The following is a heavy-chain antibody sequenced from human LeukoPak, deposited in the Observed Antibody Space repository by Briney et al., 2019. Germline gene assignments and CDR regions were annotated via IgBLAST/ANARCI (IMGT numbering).Heavy chain of an antibody. CDR2: MNPHNANT. Sequence: ASVKVSCKASGYTFTNYDITWVRQAPGQGLEWVGWMNPHNANTGYPQKFQGRLTITRDTSTSTAYLELSGLRDEDTAVYYCARGKDLARSWLYCSGDSCSVFDPWGQGTLVIVSS. D-gene: IGHD2-15*01. V-gene: IGHV1-8*03. CDR1: GYTFTNYD. J-gene: IGHJ5*02. CDR3: ARGKDLARSWLYCSGDSCSVFDP.